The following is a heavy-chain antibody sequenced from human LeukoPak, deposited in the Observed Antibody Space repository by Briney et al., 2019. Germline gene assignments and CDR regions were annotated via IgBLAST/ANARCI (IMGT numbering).Heavy chain of an antibody. J-gene: IGHJ4*02. V-gene: IGHV3-23*01. CDR1: GFIFGTYA. Sequence: AGGSLRLSCVASGFIFGTYAMSWVRQAAGKGLEWVSAISARGDRTYYADSVKGRFTISRDNSKNTLYVQMNSLRVEDTAAYFCVKEMSGYAYGDYWGQGALVTISS. D-gene: IGHD3-16*01. CDR2: ISARGDRT. CDR3: VKEMSGYAYGDY.